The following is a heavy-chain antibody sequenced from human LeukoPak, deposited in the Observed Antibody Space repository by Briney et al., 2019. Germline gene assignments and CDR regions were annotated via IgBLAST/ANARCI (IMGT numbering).Heavy chain of an antibody. Sequence: QPGGSLRLSCAASGFTFSSYWMSWVRQAPGKGLEWVANIKQDGSEKYYVDSVKGRFTISRDNAKNSLYLQMNSLRAEDTAVYYCARGTYGDPTNHDYWGQGTLVTVSS. CDR3: ARGTYGDPTNHDY. D-gene: IGHD4-17*01. CDR2: IKQDGSEK. CDR1: GFTFSSYW. V-gene: IGHV3-7*01. J-gene: IGHJ4*02.